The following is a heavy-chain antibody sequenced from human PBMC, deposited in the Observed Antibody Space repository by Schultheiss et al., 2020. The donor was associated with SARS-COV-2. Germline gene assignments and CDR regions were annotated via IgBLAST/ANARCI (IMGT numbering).Heavy chain of an antibody. CDR1: GGTFSSYA. CDR3: AAEGRVQGPYYYGMDV. D-gene: IGHD3-10*01. Sequence: SVKVSCKASGGTFSSYAISWVRQAPGQGLEWMGGIIPIFGTANYAQKFQGWVTMTRDMSTSTAYMELSSLRSEDTAVYYCAAEGRVQGPYYYGMDVWGQGTTVTVSS. V-gene: IGHV1-69*05. J-gene: IGHJ6*02. CDR2: IIPIFGTA.